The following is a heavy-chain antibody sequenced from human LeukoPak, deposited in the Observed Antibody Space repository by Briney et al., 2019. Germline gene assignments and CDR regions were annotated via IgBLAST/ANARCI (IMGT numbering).Heavy chain of an antibody. Sequence: PSEILSLTCTVSGGSISSYYWSWIRQPPGKGLEWIGYIYYSGSTNYSPSLKSRVTISVDTPKNQFSLKLSSVTAADTAVYYCARLLWFGEYFDYWGQGTLVTVSS. CDR3: ARLLWFGEYFDY. D-gene: IGHD3-10*01. CDR1: GGSISSYY. CDR2: IYYSGST. J-gene: IGHJ4*02. V-gene: IGHV4-59*01.